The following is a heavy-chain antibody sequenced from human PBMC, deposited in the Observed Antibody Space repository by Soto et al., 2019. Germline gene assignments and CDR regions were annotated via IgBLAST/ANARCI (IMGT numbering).Heavy chain of an antibody. CDR3: ARVPNDFLAFDI. D-gene: IGHD2-21*02. CDR2: IHTDGIST. Sequence: GGSLRLSCAASGFTFSNYWMHWVRQVTGKGLVCVSRIHTDGISTYYADSVKGRFTISRDNAKSTLYLQMNSLRAEDTAVYYCARVPNDFLAFDIWGQGTMVT. CDR1: GFTFSNYW. V-gene: IGHV3-74*01. J-gene: IGHJ3*02.